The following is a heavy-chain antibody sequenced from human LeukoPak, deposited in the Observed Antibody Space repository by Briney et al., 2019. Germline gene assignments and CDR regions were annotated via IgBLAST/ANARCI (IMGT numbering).Heavy chain of an antibody. CDR2: ISSSSSYI. V-gene: IGHV3-21*01. J-gene: IGHJ3*02. Sequence: GSLRLSCPASGFTFSSYSMNWVRQAPGKGLEWVSSISSSSSYIYYADSVKGRFTISRDNAKNSLYLQMNSLRAEDTAVYYCARVRSSGWYSTPDAFDIWGQGTMVTVSS. D-gene: IGHD6-19*01. CDR1: GFTFSSYS. CDR3: ARVRSSGWYSTPDAFDI.